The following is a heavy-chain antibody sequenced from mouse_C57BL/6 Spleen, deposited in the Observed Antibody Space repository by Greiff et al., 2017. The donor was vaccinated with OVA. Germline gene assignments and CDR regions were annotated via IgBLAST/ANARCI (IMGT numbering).Heavy chain of an antibody. CDR3: ARSGGSSEDYYAMDY. CDR1: GYTFTSYG. D-gene: IGHD1-1*01. CDR2: IYPRSGST. V-gene: IGHV1-81*01. J-gene: IGHJ4*01. Sequence: QVQLKESGAELARPGASVKLSCKASGYTFTSYGISWVKQRTGQGLEWIGEIYPRSGSTYYNEKFKGKATLTEDKSSRTAYMELRSLTSEDSAVYFCARSGGSSEDYYAMDYWGKGTSVTVSS.